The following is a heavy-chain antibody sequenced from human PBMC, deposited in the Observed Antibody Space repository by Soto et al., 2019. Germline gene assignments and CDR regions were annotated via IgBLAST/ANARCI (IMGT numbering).Heavy chain of an antibody. CDR2: IRSKANSYAT. CDR1: GFTFSGSA. CDR3: TSDRGYGSGSYNWFDP. J-gene: IGHJ5*02. V-gene: IGHV3-73*01. D-gene: IGHD3-10*01. Sequence: GESLKISCAASGFTFSGSAMHWVRQASGKGLEWVGRIRSKANSYATAYAASVKGRFTISRDDSKNTAYLQMNSLKTEDTAVYYCTSDRGYGSGSYNWFDPWGQGTLVTVSS.